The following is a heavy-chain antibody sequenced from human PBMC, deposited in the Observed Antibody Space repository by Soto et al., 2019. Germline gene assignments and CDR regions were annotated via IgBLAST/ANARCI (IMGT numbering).Heavy chain of an antibody. CDR3: ARDPETAGPTNSGVDY. V-gene: IGHV3-53*01. J-gene: IGHJ4*02. Sequence: PWGCLRLSCVASGSNVSSNYISWGRQAPGKGLDRVSLIYSGGSRYFADSVKGRFTVSRDISQNTLNLYMHRLTLKDTALYYYARDPETAGPTNSGVDYWGQGTLVTVSS. CDR2: IYSGGSR. CDR1: GSNVSSNY. D-gene: IGHD6-25*01.